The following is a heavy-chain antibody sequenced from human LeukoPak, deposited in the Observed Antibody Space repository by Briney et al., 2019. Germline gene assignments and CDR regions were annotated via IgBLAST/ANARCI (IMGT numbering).Heavy chain of an antibody. Sequence: GGSLRLSCAASGYTFSSYEMNWVRQAPGKGLEWVSYISSSGSNINYADSVKGRFTISRDNAKNSLYLQMNSLRAEDTAVYYCAGWGVGSPVVTRYYYYYGMDVWGQGTTVTVSS. CDR3: AGWGVGSPVVTRYYYYYGMDV. J-gene: IGHJ6*02. CDR1: GYTFSSYE. D-gene: IGHD4-23*01. V-gene: IGHV3-48*03. CDR2: ISSSGSNI.